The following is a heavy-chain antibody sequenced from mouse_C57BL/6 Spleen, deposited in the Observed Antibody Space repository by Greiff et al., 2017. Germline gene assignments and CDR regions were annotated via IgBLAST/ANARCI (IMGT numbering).Heavy chain of an antibody. CDR1: GYTFTDYN. D-gene: IGHD1-1*01. J-gene: IGHJ1*03. Sequence: VQLQQSGPELVKPGASVKIPCKASGYTFTDYNMDWVKQSHGKSLEWIGDINPNNGGTIYNQKFKGKATLTVDKSSSTAYMELRSLTSEDTAVYYCARGAVVAEYFDVWGTGTTVTVSS. V-gene: IGHV1-18*01. CDR2: INPNNGGT. CDR3: ARGAVVAEYFDV.